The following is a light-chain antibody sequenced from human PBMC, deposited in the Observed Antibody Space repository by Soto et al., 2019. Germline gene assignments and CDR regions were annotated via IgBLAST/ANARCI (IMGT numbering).Light chain of an antibody. CDR3: QSYDSSLSGWV. CDR1: NSNIGAGYD. CDR2: GNS. J-gene: IGLJ3*02. Sequence: QSVLTQPLSVSGAPGQRVTISCTGYNSNIGAGYDVHWYQQLPGTAPKLLIYGNSNRPSGVPDRFSASKSGTSASLAITGLQAEDEADYYCQSYDSSLSGWVFGGGTKLTVL. V-gene: IGLV1-40*01.